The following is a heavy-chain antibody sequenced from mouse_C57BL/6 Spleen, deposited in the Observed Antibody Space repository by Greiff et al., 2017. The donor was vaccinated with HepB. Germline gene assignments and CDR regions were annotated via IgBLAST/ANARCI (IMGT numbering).Heavy chain of an antibody. Sequence: VQLQESGPGLVAPSQSLSITCTVSGFSFTSYAISWVRQPPGKGLEWLGVIWTGGGTNYNSALKSRLSISKDNSKSQVFLKMNSLQTDDTARYYCARIYYGSSYWYFDVWGTGTTVTVSS. CDR2: IWTGGGT. CDR1: GFSFTSYA. CDR3: ARIYYGSSYWYFDV. V-gene: IGHV2-9-1*01. D-gene: IGHD1-1*01. J-gene: IGHJ1*03.